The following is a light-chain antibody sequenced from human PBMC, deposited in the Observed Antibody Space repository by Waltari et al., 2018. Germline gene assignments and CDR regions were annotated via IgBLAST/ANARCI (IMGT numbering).Light chain of an antibody. J-gene: IGLJ3*02. Sequence: QTVVTQEPSFSVSPGGTVTLTCGLSSGSVSTTHYPRWYQQTPGQAPRTLIYSTYTRSSGVPDRFSGSILGNKAALTITGAQADDECVYYCVLYMGLGISVFGGGTKLTVL. CDR2: STY. CDR1: SGSVSTTHY. V-gene: IGLV8-61*01. CDR3: VLYMGLGISV.